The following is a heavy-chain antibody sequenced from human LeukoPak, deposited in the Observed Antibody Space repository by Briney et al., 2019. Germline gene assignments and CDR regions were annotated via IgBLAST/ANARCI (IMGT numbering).Heavy chain of an antibody. CDR2: INSDGSST. CDR3: ARDLAMVGRTRDLLDY. Sequence: GGSLRLSCAASGFTFSSYWMRWVRQAPGKGLVWVSRINSDGSSTSYADSVKGRFTISRDNAKNTLYLQMNSLRAEDTAVYYCARDLAMVGRTRDLLDYWGQGTLVTVSS. V-gene: IGHV3-74*01. CDR1: GFTFSSYW. D-gene: IGHD5-18*01. J-gene: IGHJ4*02.